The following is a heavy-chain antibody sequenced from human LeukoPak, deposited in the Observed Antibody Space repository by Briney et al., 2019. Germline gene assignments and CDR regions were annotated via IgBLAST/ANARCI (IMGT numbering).Heavy chain of an antibody. D-gene: IGHD6-13*01. CDR3: AKDKEQQVVNYNMDV. CDR1: GFTFSSYG. V-gene: IGHV3-30*02. CDR2: IRYHGSNK. J-gene: IGHJ6*03. Sequence: GGPLRLSCAASGFTFSSYGMHWVRQAPGKGREWVAFIRYHGSNKQYADSVKGRFTISRDNSTDTLYLQMNSRSAEDAAVYYCAKDKEQQVVNYNMDVWGKGTTVTVSS.